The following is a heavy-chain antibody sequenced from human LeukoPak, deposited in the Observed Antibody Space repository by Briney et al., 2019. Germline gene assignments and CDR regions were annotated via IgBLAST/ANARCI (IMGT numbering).Heavy chain of an antibody. CDR1: GGSFSGYY. CDR2: LYYSGKT. D-gene: IGHD5/OR15-5a*01. V-gene: IGHV4-34*01. CDR3: ARVKSTYYYMDV. J-gene: IGHJ6*03. Sequence: SETLSLTCAVYGGSFSGYYWSWIRQPPGKGLEWIGTLYYSGKTYYNPSLKSRVTISIDTSKNQFSLKLSSVTAADTAVYYCARVKSTYYYMDVWGKGTTVTVSS.